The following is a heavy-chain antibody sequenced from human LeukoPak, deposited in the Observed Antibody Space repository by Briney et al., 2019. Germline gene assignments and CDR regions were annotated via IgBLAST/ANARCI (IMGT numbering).Heavy chain of an antibody. Sequence: SETLSLTCTVSGGSISSGSYYWSWIRQPAGKRLEWIGRIYTSGSTNYNPSLKSRVTISVDTSKNQFSLKLSSVTAADTAVYYCARDRNGSVSWYYYYYMDVWGKGTTVTVSS. CDR2: IYTSGST. V-gene: IGHV4-61*02. J-gene: IGHJ6*03. CDR3: ARDRNGSVSWYYYYYMDV. CDR1: GGSISSGSYY. D-gene: IGHD5-24*01.